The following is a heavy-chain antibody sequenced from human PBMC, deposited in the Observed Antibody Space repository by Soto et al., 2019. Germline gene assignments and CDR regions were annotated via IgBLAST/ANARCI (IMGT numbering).Heavy chain of an antibody. V-gene: IGHV3-23*01. J-gene: IGHJ5*02. CDR1: GFTFSSYA. D-gene: IGHD5-12*01. CDR3: AKEGGSGYDPLYNWFDP. CDR2: ISGSGGST. Sequence: EVQLLESGGGLVQPGGSLRLSCAASGFTFSSYAMSWVRQAPGKGLEWVSAISGSGGSTYYADSVKGRFTISRDNSKKTLYLQMTSLRAEDTAVYSCAKEGGSGYDPLYNWFDPWGQGTLVTVSS.